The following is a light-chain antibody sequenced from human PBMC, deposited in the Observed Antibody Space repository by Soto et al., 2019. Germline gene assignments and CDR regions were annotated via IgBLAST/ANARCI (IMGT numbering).Light chain of an antibody. CDR1: SIDGGGYNY. CDR2: EVS. J-gene: IGLJ2*01. V-gene: IGLV2-8*01. CDR3: SSYACSNNLV. Sequence: QSALTQPPSASGSPGQSVTISCTGTSIDGGGYNYVSWYQQHPGKAPKLMIYEVSKRPSGVPDRFSGSKSGNTASLTVSGLQAEDEADYYCSSYACSNNLVFCGGTKLTVL.